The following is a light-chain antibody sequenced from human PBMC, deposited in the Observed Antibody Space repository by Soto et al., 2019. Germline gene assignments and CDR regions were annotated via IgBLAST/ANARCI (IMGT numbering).Light chain of an antibody. V-gene: IGKV1-9*01. J-gene: IGKJ5*01. CDR2: AAS. CDR3: QQLKNYPIT. CDR1: QTISSW. Sequence: DIQMTQSPSALSASVGDRVTITCRASQTISSWLAWYQQKPGTAPKLLIYAASALHSGVPSRFSGSGSGTDFTLTISSLQSEDFAIYFCQQLKNYPITFGQGTRLEI.